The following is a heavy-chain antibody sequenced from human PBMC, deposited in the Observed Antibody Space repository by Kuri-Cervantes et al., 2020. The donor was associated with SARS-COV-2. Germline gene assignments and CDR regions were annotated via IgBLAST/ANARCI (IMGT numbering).Heavy chain of an antibody. Sequence: ASVKVSCKASGYTFTSYDINWVRQATGQGLEWMGWMNPNSGNTGYAQKFQGRVTMNRNTSISTAYMELSSLRSEDTAVYYCATGFVVVPAAIGGDYYYGMDVWGQGTTVTVSS. CDR2: MNPNSGNT. CDR1: GYTFTSYD. J-gene: IGHJ6*02. CDR3: ATGFVVVPAAIGGDYYYGMDV. V-gene: IGHV1-8*01. D-gene: IGHD2-2*02.